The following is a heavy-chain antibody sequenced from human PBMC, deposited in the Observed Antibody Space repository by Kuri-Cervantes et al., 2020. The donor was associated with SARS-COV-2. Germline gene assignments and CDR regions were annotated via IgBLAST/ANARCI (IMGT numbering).Heavy chain of an antibody. J-gene: IGHJ6*03. CDR2: MSYDGSNK. CDR1: GFTFSSYA. CDR3: ASSLAVAEVVPAAYYYYKDF. V-gene: IGHV3-30-3*01. D-gene: IGHD2-2*01. Sequence: GGSLRLSCAASGFTFSSYAVRWVRQAPGKGLEWVAVMSYDGSNKYYADSVKGRFTISRDNSKNTLYLQMNSLRAEDTAVYYCASSLAVAEVVPAAYYYYKDFWGKGTTVTVSS.